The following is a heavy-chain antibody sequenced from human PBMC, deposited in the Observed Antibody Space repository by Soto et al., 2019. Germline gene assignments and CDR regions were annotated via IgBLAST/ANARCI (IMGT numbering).Heavy chain of an antibody. CDR3: ARGEDIVVVPAATNDVADYYYYGLDV. Sequence: SETLSLTCAVYGGSFSGYYWSWIRQPPGKGLEWIGEINHSGSTNYNPSLKSRVTISVDTSKNQFSLKLSSVTAADTAVYYCARGEDIVVVPAATNDVADYYYYGLDVWGQGTTVTVSS. CDR1: GGSFSGYY. CDR2: INHSGST. D-gene: IGHD2-2*01. V-gene: IGHV4-34*01. J-gene: IGHJ6*02.